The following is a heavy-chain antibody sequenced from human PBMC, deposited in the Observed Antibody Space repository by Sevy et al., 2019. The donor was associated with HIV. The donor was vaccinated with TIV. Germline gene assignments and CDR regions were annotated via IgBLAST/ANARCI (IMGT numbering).Heavy chain of an antibody. V-gene: IGHV3-23*01. CDR3: ARYGRIPVAGHTWFDP. Sequence: GGSLRLSCSASGFTFIAFGMTWVRQAPGKGLEWVSGISGGGAATAYADSVKGRFTISRDNSKNTLYLQMNSLTAADTAVCYCARYGRIPVAGHTWFDPWGLGTLVTVSS. CDR1: GFTFIAFG. J-gene: IGHJ5*02. D-gene: IGHD6-19*01. CDR2: ISGGGAAT.